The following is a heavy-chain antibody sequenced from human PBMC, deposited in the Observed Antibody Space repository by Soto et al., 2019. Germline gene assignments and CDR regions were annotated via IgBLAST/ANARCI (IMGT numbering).Heavy chain of an antibody. V-gene: IGHV1-8*01. CDR3: AKGTKSAYNWNPRGGMDV. D-gene: IGHD1-20*01. CDR2: MNPNSGNT. CDR1: GYTFTSYD. Sequence: ASVKFYCKASGYTFTSYDINWVRQATGQGLEWMGWMNPNSGNTGYAQRFQRRVTMTRNTSISTAYMELNSLRAEDTAVYYCAKGTKSAYNWNPRGGMDVWGQGTTVTVSS. J-gene: IGHJ6*02.